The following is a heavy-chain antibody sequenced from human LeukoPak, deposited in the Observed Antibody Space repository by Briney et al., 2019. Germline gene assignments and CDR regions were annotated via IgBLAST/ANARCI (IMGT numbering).Heavy chain of an antibody. J-gene: IGHJ3*02. CDR1: GFTFSSYS. V-gene: IGHV3-21*01. D-gene: IGHD2-2*01. CDR3: ARDDLLTSRGAFDI. CDR2: ISSSSSYI. Sequence: PGGSLRLSCAASGFTFSSYSMNWVRQAPGKGLEWVSSISSSSSYIYYADSVKGRFTISRDNSKNTLYLQMNSLRAEDTAVYYCARDDLLTSRGAFDIWGQGTMVTASS.